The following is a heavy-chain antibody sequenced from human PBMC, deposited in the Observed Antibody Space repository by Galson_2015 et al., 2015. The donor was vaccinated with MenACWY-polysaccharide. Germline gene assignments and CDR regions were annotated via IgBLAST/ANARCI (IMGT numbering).Heavy chain of an antibody. Sequence: SLRLSCAASGFTFSTYAMSWVRQAPGKELEWVSAISGSGGSTYYADSVKGRFTVSRDNSKNTLYLQMNSLRAEDTAVYFCAKRTIFGSGNYKNTPFDYWGQGTLVTVSS. D-gene: IGHD3-10*01. CDR1: GFTFSTYA. V-gene: IGHV3-23*01. CDR2: ISGSGGST. CDR3: AKRTIFGSGNYKNTPFDY. J-gene: IGHJ4*02.